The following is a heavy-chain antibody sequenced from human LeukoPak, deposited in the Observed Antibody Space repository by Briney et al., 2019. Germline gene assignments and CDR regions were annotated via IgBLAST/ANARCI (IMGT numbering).Heavy chain of an antibody. CDR1: GGSINSDY. J-gene: IGHJ2*01. V-gene: IGHV4-59*01. D-gene: IGHD3-22*01. CDR2: IAYNGIP. CDR3: ARAYGSGYDRDWYFDL. Sequence: SETLSLTCTVSGGSINSDYWTWIRQSPGKGLEWIGYIAYNGIPNYNPSLKSRLTISRDTSKNQFSLNLSSVTAADTAVYYCARAYGSGYDRDWYFDLWGRGTLVTVSS.